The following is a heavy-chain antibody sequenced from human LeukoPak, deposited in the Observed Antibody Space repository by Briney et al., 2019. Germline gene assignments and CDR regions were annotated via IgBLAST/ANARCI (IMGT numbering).Heavy chain of an antibody. CDR2: IIPTFGTA. Sequence: ASVKVSCKASGGTFSSYAISWVRQAPGQGLEWMGGIIPTFGTANYAQKFQGRVTITADKSTSTAYMELSSLRSEDTAVYYCARASTDYYGSGSYYYYYYYYGMDVWGKGTTVTVSS. V-gene: IGHV1-69*06. CDR1: GGTFSSYA. J-gene: IGHJ6*04. CDR3: ARASTDYYGSGSYYYYYYYYGMDV. D-gene: IGHD3-10*01.